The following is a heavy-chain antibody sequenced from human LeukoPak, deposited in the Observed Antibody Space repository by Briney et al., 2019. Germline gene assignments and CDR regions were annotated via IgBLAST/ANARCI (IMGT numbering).Heavy chain of an antibody. CDR2: ISITGSTT. Sequence: PGGSLRLSCAASGFTFSSSQMNWVRQAPGKGLQWVSFISITGSTTYYADSVKGRFIISRDDAENPLYLQMSSLRVEDTAIYYCARTLDGLPGDLWGQGTLVTVSS. J-gene: IGHJ5*02. D-gene: IGHD3-10*01. V-gene: IGHV3-48*03. CDR1: GFTFSSSQ. CDR3: ARTLDGLPGDL.